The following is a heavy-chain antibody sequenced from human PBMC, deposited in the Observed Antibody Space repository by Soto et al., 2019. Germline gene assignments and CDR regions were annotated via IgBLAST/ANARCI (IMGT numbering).Heavy chain of an antibody. Sequence: PSETLSLTCAVSGGSISSSNCWSFVRQPPGKGLEWIGEIYHSGSTNYNPSLKSRVTISVDKSKNQFSLKLSSVIAADTAVYYCARFIVVAGPLNWFDPWGQGTLVTVSS. D-gene: IGHD2-15*01. CDR3: ARFIVVAGPLNWFDP. J-gene: IGHJ5*02. V-gene: IGHV4-4*02. CDR2: IYHSGST. CDR1: GGSISSSNC.